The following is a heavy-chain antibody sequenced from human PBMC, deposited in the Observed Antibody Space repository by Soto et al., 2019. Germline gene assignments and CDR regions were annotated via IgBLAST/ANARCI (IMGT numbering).Heavy chain of an antibody. V-gene: IGHV4-39*01. Sequence: QLQLQESGPGLVKPSETLSLTCTVSGGSISSSSYYWGWIRQPPGKGLEWIGSIYYSGSPYYTPSLKSRVTISIDTSNNQFSLKLSSVTAADTAVYYCARLYSRSYYDFWSGYGFDYWGQGTLVTVSS. CDR1: GGSISSSSYY. CDR2: IYYSGSP. D-gene: IGHD3-3*01. CDR3: ARLYSRSYYDFWSGYGFDY. J-gene: IGHJ4*02.